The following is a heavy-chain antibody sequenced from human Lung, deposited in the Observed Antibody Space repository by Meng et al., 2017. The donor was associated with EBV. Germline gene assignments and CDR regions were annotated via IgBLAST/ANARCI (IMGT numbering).Heavy chain of an antibody. V-gene: IGHV1-46*01. CDR3: ARASRVLGGFDY. CDR1: GYTFTNYY. Sequence: QVPPVDFGVRVKKLGDSMNGSCKAAGYTFTNYYMHWVRQAPGQGLEWMGIINTSVGYTSHAQKFQGRVTMTRDTSTSTVHMEVSSLRSADTAVYYCARASRVLGGFDYWGQGTLVTVSS. CDR2: INTSVGYT. D-gene: IGHD3-16*01. J-gene: IGHJ4*02.